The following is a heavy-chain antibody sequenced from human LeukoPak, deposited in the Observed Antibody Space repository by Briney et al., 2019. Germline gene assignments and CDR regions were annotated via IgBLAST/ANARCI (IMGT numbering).Heavy chain of an antibody. D-gene: IGHD2-8*01. Sequence: GASVKVSCKASGYTFTGDYMHWVRQAPGQGLEWMGWINPNSGGTNYAQKFQGRVTMTRDTSISTAYMELSRLRSDDTAVYYCARREQLYGSAFDIWGQGTMVTVSS. V-gene: IGHV1-2*02. CDR3: ARREQLYGSAFDI. CDR2: INPNSGGT. J-gene: IGHJ3*02. CDR1: GYTFTGDY.